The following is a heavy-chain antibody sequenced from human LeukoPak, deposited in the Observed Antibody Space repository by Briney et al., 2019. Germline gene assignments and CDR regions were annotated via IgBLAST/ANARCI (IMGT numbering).Heavy chain of an antibody. V-gene: IGHV3-30-3*01. CDR3: AKGLSSGYYYGSGD. Sequence: GRSLRLSCAASGFTFSSYAMHWVRQAPGKGLEWVAVISYDGSNKYYADSVKGRFTISRDNAKNSLYLQMNSLRAEDTALYYCAKGLSSGYYYGSGDWGQGTLVTVSS. CDR2: ISYDGSNK. J-gene: IGHJ4*02. CDR1: GFTFSSYA. D-gene: IGHD3-22*01.